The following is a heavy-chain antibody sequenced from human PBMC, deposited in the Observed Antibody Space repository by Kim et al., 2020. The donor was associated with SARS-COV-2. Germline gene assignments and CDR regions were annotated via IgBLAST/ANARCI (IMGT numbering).Heavy chain of an antibody. D-gene: IGHD2-2*01. V-gene: IGHV4-39*07. CDR1: GASISRSSYY. CDR3: ARDPKVGGTLDY. J-gene: IGHJ4*02. CDR2: IYYSGST. Sequence: SETLSLTCIVSGASISRSSYYWGWIRQPPGKGLEWIGSIYYSGSTYYNPSLKSRVTISVDTSKNQFSLKLSSVTAADTAVYYCARDPKVGGTLDYWGQGT.